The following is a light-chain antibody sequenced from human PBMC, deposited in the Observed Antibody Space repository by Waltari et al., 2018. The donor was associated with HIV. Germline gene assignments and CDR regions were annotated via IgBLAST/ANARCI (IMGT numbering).Light chain of an antibody. CDR2: DVT. CDR3: CSYTGSKIYV. J-gene: IGLJ1*01. Sequence: QSALTQPRSVSGSPGQSVTVSCTGTGNAVGGYNYVSWYQQHPGQAPKFIIFDVTARPSGIPDRFSGSKSGNTASLTISGLQAEDEADYYCCSYTGSKIYVFGTGTQVTVL. CDR1: GNAVGGYNY. V-gene: IGLV2-11*01.